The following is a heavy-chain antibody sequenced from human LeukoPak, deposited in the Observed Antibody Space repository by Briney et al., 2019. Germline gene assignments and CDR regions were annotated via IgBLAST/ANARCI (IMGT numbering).Heavy chain of an antibody. Sequence: GGSLRLSCTASGFTFGDYAMSWVRQAPGKGLEWVGFIRSKAYGGTTEYAASVKGRFTISRDDSKSIAYLQMNSLKTEDTAVHYCTRSAGYGSGWYHDYWGQGTLVTVSS. CDR3: TRSAGYGSGWYHDY. V-gene: IGHV3-49*04. J-gene: IGHJ4*02. D-gene: IGHD6-19*01. CDR2: IRSKAYGGTT. CDR1: GFTFGDYA.